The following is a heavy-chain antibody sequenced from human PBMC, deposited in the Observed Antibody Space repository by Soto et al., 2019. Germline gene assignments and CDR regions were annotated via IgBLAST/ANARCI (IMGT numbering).Heavy chain of an antibody. V-gene: IGHV3-23*01. Sequence: EVQLLESGGGLVQPGGSLRLSCAASGSTFSTYAMTWVRQAPGKGLEWVSAISGSGSKTYYADSVKGRFTISRDDSKGTLYLQMNSLRAEDTAVYYCARDPSHSYYTLFYYFDYWGQGTLVTVSS. CDR2: ISGSGSKT. J-gene: IGHJ4*02. D-gene: IGHD1-26*01. CDR3: ARDPSHSYYTLFYYFDY. CDR1: GSTFSTYA.